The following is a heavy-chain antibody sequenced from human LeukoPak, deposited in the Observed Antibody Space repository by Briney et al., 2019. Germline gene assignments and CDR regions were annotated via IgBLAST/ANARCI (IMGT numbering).Heavy chain of an antibody. CDR2: IYYSGSI. D-gene: IGHD5-18*01. Sequence: SETLSLTRTVSGDYISSNYWSWIRQPPGKGLEWIGDIYYSGSINYNPSLKSRVTISVDTSKNQFSLKLSSVTAADTAVYYCARVGGRGYSYGHDAFDIWGQGTMVTVSS. V-gene: IGHV4-59*01. CDR3: ARVGGRGYSYGHDAFDI. J-gene: IGHJ3*02. CDR1: GDYISSNY.